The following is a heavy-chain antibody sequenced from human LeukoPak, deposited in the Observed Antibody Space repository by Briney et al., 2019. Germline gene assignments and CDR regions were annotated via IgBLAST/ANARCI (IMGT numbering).Heavy chain of an antibody. CDR3: ARKGHDAFDI. J-gene: IGHJ3*02. CDR2: IYYSRSN. V-gene: IGHV4-39*01. Sequence: SETLSLTCTVSGGSISSSSYYWGSIRHPPGKGLEWIGNIYYSRSNYYNPSLKSRVTISVDTSRNQFSLKLSSLTAADTAVYYCARKGHDAFDIWGQGTVITVSS. CDR1: GGSISSSSYY.